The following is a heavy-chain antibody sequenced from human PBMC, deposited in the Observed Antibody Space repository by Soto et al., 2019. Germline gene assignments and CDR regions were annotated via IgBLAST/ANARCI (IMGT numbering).Heavy chain of an antibody. J-gene: IGHJ6*02. V-gene: IGHV1-69*13. CDR3: ARDPYGDYTTGYYGMDV. Sequence: SVKVSCKASGGTFSSYAISWVRQAPGQGLEWMGGIIPIFSTANYAQKFQGRVTITADESTSTAYMELSSLRSEDTAVYYCARDPYGDYTTGYYGMDVWGQGTTVTVSS. CDR1: GGTFSSYA. D-gene: IGHD4-17*01. CDR2: IIPIFSTA.